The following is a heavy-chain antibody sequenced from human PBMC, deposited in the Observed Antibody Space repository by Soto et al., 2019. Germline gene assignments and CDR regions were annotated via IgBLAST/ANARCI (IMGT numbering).Heavy chain of an antibody. CDR3: ASHTGRGSQWELHLDY. D-gene: IGHD1-26*01. V-gene: IGHV1-69*01. Sequence: QVQLVQSGAEVKKPGSSVKVSCKASGGTFSSYAISWVRQAPGQGLEWMGGIIPIFGTANYAQKFQGRVTITADESTSTAYMELSSLRSEDTAVYYCASHTGRGSQWELHLDYWGQGTLVTVSS. CDR1: GGTFSSYA. J-gene: IGHJ4*02. CDR2: IIPIFGTA.